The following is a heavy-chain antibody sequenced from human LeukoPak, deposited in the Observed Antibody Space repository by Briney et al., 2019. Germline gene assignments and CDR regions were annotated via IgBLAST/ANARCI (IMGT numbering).Heavy chain of an antibody. Sequence: ASVKVSCKASGYTFTSYAMHWVRQAPGQRLEWMGWINAGNGNTNYAQKLQGRVTMSTDTSTSTAYMELRSLRSDDTAVYYCARGRGDYPSFWYFDLWGRGTLVTVSS. CDR1: GYTFTSYA. CDR2: INAGNGNT. CDR3: ARGRGDYPSFWYFDL. D-gene: IGHD4-11*01. J-gene: IGHJ2*01. V-gene: IGHV1-3*01.